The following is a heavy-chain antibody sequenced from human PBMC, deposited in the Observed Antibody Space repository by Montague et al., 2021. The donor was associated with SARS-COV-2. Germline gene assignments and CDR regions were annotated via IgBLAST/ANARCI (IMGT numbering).Heavy chain of an antibody. Sequence: KKNSGSTNYNSSLNSRGTISLDTSKNQFSLKLTSVSASDTAVYYCAGGLGRPVTIFGVALYRGQGSLVTVSS. D-gene: IGHD3-3*01. CDR2: KKNSGST. CDR3: AGGLGRPVTIFGVALY. V-gene: IGHV4-34*01. J-gene: IGHJ4*02.